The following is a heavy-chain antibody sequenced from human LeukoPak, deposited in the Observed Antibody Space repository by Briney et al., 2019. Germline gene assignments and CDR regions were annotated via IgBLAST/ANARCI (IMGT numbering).Heavy chain of an antibody. CDR1: GFTFSDYV. J-gene: IGHJ3*02. CDR2: FTPNETLT. V-gene: IGHV3-64*02. Sequence: GGSLRLSCAASGFTFSDYVMHWVRQAPGKGLEYVSAFTPNETLTYYRDSVKGRFTISRDNSQNTLYLQMGSLRPDDTAVYFCASTWSSGAFDIWGQGTMVTVSS. CDR3: ASTWSSGAFDI. D-gene: IGHD3-22*01.